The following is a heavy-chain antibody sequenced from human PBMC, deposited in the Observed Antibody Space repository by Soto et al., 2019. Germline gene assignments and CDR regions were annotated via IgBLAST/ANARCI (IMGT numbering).Heavy chain of an antibody. Sequence: GASVKVSCKASGGTFSSYAISWVRQAPGQGLEWMGGIIPIFGTANYAQKFQGRVTITADESTSTAYMELSSLRSEDTAVYYCAREVGATAQDYFDYWGQGTLVTVSS. V-gene: IGHV1-69*13. CDR1: GGTFSSYA. D-gene: IGHD1-26*01. J-gene: IGHJ4*02. CDR3: AREVGATAQDYFDY. CDR2: IIPIFGTA.